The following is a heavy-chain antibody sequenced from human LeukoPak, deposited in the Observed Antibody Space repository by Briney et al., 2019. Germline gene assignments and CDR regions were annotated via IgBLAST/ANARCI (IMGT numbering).Heavy chain of an antibody. Sequence: PGGSPRLSCAASGFHFSTYWMHWVRHIPGKALVWVSRIHRCGTPTHSADSVRGRFSISRDNAEDTLYLQMNSLSAEDPAIYYCAREQEAAGNWFFDLWGRGTLVRVSS. CDR1: GFHFSTYW. D-gene: IGHD6-13*01. CDR2: IHRCGTPT. CDR3: AREQEAAGNWFFDL. J-gene: IGHJ2*01. V-gene: IGHV3-74*01.